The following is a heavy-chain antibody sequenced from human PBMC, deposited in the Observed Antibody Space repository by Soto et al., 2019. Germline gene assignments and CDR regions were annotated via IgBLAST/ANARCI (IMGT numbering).Heavy chain of an antibody. V-gene: IGHV5-51*01. D-gene: IGHD6-13*01. Sequence: GESLKISCKGSGYSFTSYWIGWVRQMPGKGLEWMGIIYPGDSYTRYSPSFQGQVTISADKSISTAYLQWSSLKASDTALYYCARGGIAASGGEGLWFDPWGQGTLVTVSS. CDR2: IYPGDSYT. J-gene: IGHJ5*02. CDR1: GYSFTSYW. CDR3: ARGGIAASGGEGLWFDP.